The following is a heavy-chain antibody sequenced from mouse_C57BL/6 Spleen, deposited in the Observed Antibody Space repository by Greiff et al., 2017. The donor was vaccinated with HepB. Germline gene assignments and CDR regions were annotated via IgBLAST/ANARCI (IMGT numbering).Heavy chain of an antibody. CDR3: ARDYDYDRYFDY. Sequence: EVQLQQSGPVLVKPGASVKMSCKASGYTFTDYYMNWVKQSHGKSLEWIGVINPYNGGTSYNQKFKGKATLTVDKSSSTAYMELNSLTSEDSAVYYCARDYDYDRYFDYWGQCTTLTVSS. D-gene: IGHD2-4*01. V-gene: IGHV1-19*01. CDR1: GYTFTDYY. J-gene: IGHJ2*01. CDR2: INPYNGGT.